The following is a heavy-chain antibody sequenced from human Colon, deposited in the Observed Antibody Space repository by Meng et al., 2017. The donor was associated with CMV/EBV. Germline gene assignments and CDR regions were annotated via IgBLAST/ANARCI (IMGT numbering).Heavy chain of an antibody. Sequence: GESLKISCAASGFTFSGSAMHWVRQAPGKGLEWVGRIRSKANSYATADAASGKGRFTISRDDSKNTAYLQMNSLKTEDTAVYYCTRRGPTGDYWGQGTLVTVSS. J-gene: IGHJ4*02. V-gene: IGHV3-73*01. D-gene: IGHD2-15*01. CDR1: GFTFSGSA. CDR2: IRSKANSYAT. CDR3: TRRGPTGDY.